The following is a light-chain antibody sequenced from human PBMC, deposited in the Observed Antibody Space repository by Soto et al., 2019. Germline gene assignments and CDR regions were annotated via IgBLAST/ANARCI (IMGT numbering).Light chain of an antibody. CDR3: QQYGSSVT. J-gene: IGKJ5*01. Sequence: ILLTQSPDTLSVSSGEGANLSCRASQFVTSGHLAWYQQKPGQAPRLLIYDASTRATGIPDRFSGSGSGTDFSLTISRLEPEDFAVYYCQQYGSSVTFGQGTRLEIK. CDR2: DAS. CDR1: QFVTSGH. V-gene: IGKV3-20*01.